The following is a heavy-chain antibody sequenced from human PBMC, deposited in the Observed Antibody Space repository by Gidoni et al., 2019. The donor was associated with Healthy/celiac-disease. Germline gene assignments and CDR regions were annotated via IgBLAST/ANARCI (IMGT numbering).Heavy chain of an antibody. Sequence: QVQLVQSGAEVKKPGASVKVSCKASGYTFTSMGISWGRQAPGQGLEWIGWSSAYNGNTNYAQKLQGRVTMTTDTSTSTAYMELRSLRSDDTAVYYCARGGIAAAGTPVGHFDYWGQGTLVTVSS. D-gene: IGHD6-13*01. V-gene: IGHV1-18*01. CDR3: ARGGIAAAGTPVGHFDY. CDR1: GYTFTSMG. CDR2: SSAYNGNT. J-gene: IGHJ4*02.